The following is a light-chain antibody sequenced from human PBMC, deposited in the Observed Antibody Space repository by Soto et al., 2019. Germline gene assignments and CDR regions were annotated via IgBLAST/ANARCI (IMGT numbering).Light chain of an antibody. CDR2: DVS. Sequence: QSALTQPPSASGSPGQSVTISCTGTSSDIGRYNYVSWYQQHPGKAPKLMIFDVSNRPSGVPDRFSGSKSGNTASLTVSGLQAEDEAEYYCSSYVDSNNCVLFGGGTKLTVL. CDR3: SSYVDSNNCVL. CDR1: SSDIGRYNY. J-gene: IGLJ2*01. V-gene: IGLV2-8*01.